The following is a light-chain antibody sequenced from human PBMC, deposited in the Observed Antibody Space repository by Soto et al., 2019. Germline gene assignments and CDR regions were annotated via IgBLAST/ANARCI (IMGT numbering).Light chain of an antibody. J-gene: IGKJ3*01. CDR2: GAS. CDR1: QSVSSSY. Sequence: EIVLTQSPGTLSLSPGERATLSCRASQSVSSSYLAWYQQKPGQAPRLLIYGASSRATGTPDRFSGSGSGTDFTLTISRLEPEDFAVYYCQQYGSSPPAFTFGPGTKVDIK. V-gene: IGKV3-20*01. CDR3: QQYGSSPPAFT.